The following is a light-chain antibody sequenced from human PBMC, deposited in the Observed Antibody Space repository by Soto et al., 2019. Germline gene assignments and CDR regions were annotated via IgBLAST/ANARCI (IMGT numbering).Light chain of an antibody. J-gene: IGKJ5*01. CDR1: QSISSTY. Sequence: EIVLAQSPGTLSLSPGERATLSCRASQSISSTYLAWYQQKPGQAPRLLIYGASSRATGIPDRFSGSGSGTDFALTISNLQAEDFAVYYCQQFNNWPHTFGQGTRLEIK. CDR3: QQFNNWPHT. V-gene: IGKV3-20*01. CDR2: GAS.